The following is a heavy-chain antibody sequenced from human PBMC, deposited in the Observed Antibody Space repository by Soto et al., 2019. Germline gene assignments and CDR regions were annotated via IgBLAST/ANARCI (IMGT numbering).Heavy chain of an antibody. CDR3: AIDRIAVAEGRVFDY. J-gene: IGHJ4*02. V-gene: IGHV3-21*01. CDR2: ISSSSSYI. CDR1: GFTFSSYS. Sequence: EVQLVESGGGLVKPGGSLRLSCAASGFTFSSYSMNWVRQAPGKGLEWVSSISSSSSYIYYADSVKGRFTISRDNAKNSLYLQMNSPRAEDTAVYYCAIDRIAVAEGRVFDYWGQGTLGTVSS. D-gene: IGHD6-19*01.